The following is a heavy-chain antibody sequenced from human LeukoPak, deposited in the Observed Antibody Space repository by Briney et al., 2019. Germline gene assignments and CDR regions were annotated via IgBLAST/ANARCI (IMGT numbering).Heavy chain of an antibody. CDR3: ASFGYYYDSSGYYRDY. D-gene: IGHD3-22*01. Sequence: GSLRLSCAASGFTFSSYSMNWVRQAPGKGLEWVSSISSSSSYIYYADSVKGRFTISRDNAKNSLYLQMNSLRAEDTAVYYCASFGYYYDSSGYYRDYWGQGTLVTVSS. CDR2: ISSSSSYI. J-gene: IGHJ4*02. CDR1: GFTFSSYS. V-gene: IGHV3-21*01.